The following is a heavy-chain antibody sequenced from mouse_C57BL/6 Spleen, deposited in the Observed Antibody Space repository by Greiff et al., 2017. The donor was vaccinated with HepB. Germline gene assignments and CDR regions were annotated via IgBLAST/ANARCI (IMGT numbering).Heavy chain of an antibody. CDR2: ISSGSSTI. J-gene: IGHJ3*01. CDR1: GFTFSDYG. Sequence: EVKLVESGGGLVKPGGSLKLSCAASGFTFSDYGMHWVRQAPEKGLEWVAYISSGSSTIYYADTVKGRFTISRDNAKNTLFLQMTSLRAEDTAMYYCARHGGGFAYWGQGTLVTVSA. V-gene: IGHV5-17*01. CDR3: ARHGGGFAY.